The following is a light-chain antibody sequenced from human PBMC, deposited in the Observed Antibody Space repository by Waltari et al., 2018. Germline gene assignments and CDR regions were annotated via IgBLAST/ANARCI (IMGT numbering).Light chain of an antibody. Sequence: EIEMTQFPATLSLTPGERATLSCRASHSLASNVAWYQHHPGQAPRLLIFAASTRATGVPARFSGSGSGTEFTLTISSLQSEDFAVYYCHQYLKWPFTFGPGTKVDIK. CDR1: HSLASN. CDR2: AAS. J-gene: IGKJ3*01. V-gene: IGKV3-15*01. CDR3: HQYLKWPFT.